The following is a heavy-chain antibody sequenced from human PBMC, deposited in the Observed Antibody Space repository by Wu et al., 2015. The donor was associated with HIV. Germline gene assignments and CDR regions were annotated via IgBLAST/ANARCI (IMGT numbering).Heavy chain of an antibody. CDR2: IIPIHGAA. J-gene: IGHJ1*01. CDR3: AREGEEKKSDRSGYYAYLQI. D-gene: IGHD3-22*01. Sequence: QVQLVQSGAEVRKPGSSVKVSCKASGGTFSRSGFSWVRQVPGQGFEWMGRIIPIHGAANYAQKFEGRVTITADESTSTAYMDLSSLTSEDTAVYYCAREGEEKKSDRSGYYAYLQIWGQGSRGHRLL. CDR1: GGTFSRSG. V-gene: IGHV1-69*11.